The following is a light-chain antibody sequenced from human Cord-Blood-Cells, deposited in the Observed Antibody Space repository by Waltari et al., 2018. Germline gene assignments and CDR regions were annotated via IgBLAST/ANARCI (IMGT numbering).Light chain of an antibody. J-gene: IGLJ2*01. CDR3: SSYTSSSTVV. CDR1: SRDVGGYNY. Sequence: QSALIHPATVSGSPGQSITIPCTGTSRDVGGYNYVSWYQQHPGKAPKLMIYDVSNRPSGVSNRFSGSKSGNTASLTISGLQAEDDADYYCSSYTSSSTVVFGGGTKLTVL. V-gene: IGLV2-14*01. CDR2: DVS.